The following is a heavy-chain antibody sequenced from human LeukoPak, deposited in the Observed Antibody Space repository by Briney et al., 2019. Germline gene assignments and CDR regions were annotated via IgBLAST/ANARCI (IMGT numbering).Heavy chain of an antibody. CDR2: IHYSGST. Sequence: SETLSLTCTVSGGSISSGGYYWSWIRQHPGKGLEWIGYIHYSGSTYYNPSLKSRVTISVDTSKNQFSLKLSSVTAADTAVYYCAKCTIFGANWFDPWGQGTLVTVSS. J-gene: IGHJ5*02. V-gene: IGHV4-31*03. D-gene: IGHD3-3*01. CDR1: GGSISSGGYY. CDR3: AKCTIFGANWFDP.